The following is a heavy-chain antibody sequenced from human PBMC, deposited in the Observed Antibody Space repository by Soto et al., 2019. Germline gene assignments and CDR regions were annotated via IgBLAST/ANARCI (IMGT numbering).Heavy chain of an antibody. Sequence: SETLSLTCTVSGGSISSGDYYWSWIRQPPGKGLEWIGYIYYSGSTYYNPSLKSRVTISVDTSKNQFSLKLSSVTAADTAVYYCARRITLGYCSCGSCYSANAFDIWGQGTMVTVSS. CDR2: IYYSGST. V-gene: IGHV4-30-4*01. J-gene: IGHJ3*02. CDR3: ARRITLGYCSCGSCYSANAFDI. CDR1: GGSISSGDYY. D-gene: IGHD2-15*01.